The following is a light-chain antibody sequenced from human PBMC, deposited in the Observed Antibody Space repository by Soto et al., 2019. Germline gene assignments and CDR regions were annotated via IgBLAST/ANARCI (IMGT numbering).Light chain of an antibody. V-gene: IGKV1-5*01. CDR3: QQYNSYWT. CDR1: QSVNNW. Sequence: DIQMTQYPSTLSASVGERVTISCRASQSVNNWLAWYQRKPGKAPKLLIHDASTLESGIPSRFSGSGSGTEFPLTISSLQPDDFATYDCQQYNSYWTFGQGTKVEIK. CDR2: DAS. J-gene: IGKJ1*01.